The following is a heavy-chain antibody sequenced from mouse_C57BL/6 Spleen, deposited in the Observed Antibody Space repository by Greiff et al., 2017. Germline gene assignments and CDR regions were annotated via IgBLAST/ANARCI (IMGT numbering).Heavy chain of an antibody. J-gene: IGHJ2*01. CDR3: ARDPSPFITSYYFDY. D-gene: IGHD1-1*01. CDR2: ISDGGSYT. Sequence: EVNVVESGGGLVKPGGSLKLSCAASGFTFSSYAMSWVRQTPEKRLEWVATISDGGSYTYYPDNVKGRFTISRDNAKNNLYLQMSHLKSEDTAMYYCARDPSPFITSYYFDYWGQGTTLTVSS. V-gene: IGHV5-4*01. CDR1: GFTFSSYA.